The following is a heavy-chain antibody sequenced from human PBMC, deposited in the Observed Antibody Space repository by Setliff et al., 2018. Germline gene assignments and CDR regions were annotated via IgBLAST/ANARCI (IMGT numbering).Heavy chain of an antibody. CDR3: ARVGIFGGGYFDF. D-gene: IGHD3-3*01. CDR1: GFSFSGYG. V-gene: IGHV3-48*01. CDR2: LSSTSSTI. J-gene: IGHJ4*02. Sequence: PGGSLRLSCATCGFSFSGYGMHWVRQSPGKGLEWVSYLSSTSSTIYYADSGKGRFTISRDSAKNSLYLHMNSLRAEDTAVYYCARVGIFGGGYFDFWGQGTLVTVSS.